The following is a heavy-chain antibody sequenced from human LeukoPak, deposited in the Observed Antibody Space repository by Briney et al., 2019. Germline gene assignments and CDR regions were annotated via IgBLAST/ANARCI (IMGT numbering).Heavy chain of an antibody. CDR1: GYTFTDYY. J-gene: IGHJ4*02. V-gene: IGHV1-2*02. CDR2: INLNSAGT. Sequence: GASVKVSCKASGYTFTDYYIHWVRQAPGQGLEWLGWINLNSAGTKYAQKFQGRVTMTRATSISTAYMELSRLRSDDTAVYYCARFAFGGTSDYWGQGTLVTVSS. CDR3: ARFAFGGTSDY. D-gene: IGHD3-16*01.